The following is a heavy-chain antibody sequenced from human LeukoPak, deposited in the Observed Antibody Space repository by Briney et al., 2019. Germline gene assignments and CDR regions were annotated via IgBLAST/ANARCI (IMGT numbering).Heavy chain of an antibody. CDR3: ARRVAAAEGNWFDP. CDR2: IYYSGST. J-gene: IGHJ5*01. V-gene: IGHV4-59*01. Sequence: SETLSLTCTVSGGSISSYYWSWIRQPPGKGLEWIGYIYYSGSTNYNPSLKSRVTISVYTSKNQFSLKLSSVTAADTAVYYCARRVAAAEGNWFDPWGQGTTVTVSS. CDR1: GGSISSYY. D-gene: IGHD6-13*01.